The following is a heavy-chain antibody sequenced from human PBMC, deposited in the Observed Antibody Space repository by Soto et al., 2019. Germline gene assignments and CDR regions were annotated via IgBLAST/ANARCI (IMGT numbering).Heavy chain of an antibody. Sequence: SLKVSCKASGYTFTSYGSSWGRQDPGQGLEWMGWISAYNGNTNYAQKLQGRVTMTTDTSTSTAYMELRSLRSDDTAVYYCARGSIEARPPNWFDPWGQGTLVTVSS. D-gene: IGHD6-6*01. J-gene: IGHJ5*02. CDR2: ISAYNGNT. CDR3: ARGSIEARPPNWFDP. CDR1: GYTFTSYG. V-gene: IGHV1-18*01.